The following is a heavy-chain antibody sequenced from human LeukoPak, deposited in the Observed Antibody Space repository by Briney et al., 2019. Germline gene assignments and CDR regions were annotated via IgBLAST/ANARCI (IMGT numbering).Heavy chain of an antibody. Sequence: ASVKVSCKASGYTFYSYGLSWVRQAPGQGLEWVGWISAYNGNTNHQQKFQGRVTMTTDTSTSTAYMELRSLRSDDTAVYYCARDLYSSRTNDAFVIWGQGTMVTVSS. CDR1: GYTFYSYG. CDR3: ARDLYSSRTNDAFVI. D-gene: IGHD6-13*01. J-gene: IGHJ3*02. CDR2: ISAYNGNT. V-gene: IGHV1-18*01.